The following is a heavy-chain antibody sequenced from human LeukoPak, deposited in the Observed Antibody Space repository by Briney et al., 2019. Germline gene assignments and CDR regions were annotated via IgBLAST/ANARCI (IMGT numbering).Heavy chain of an antibody. V-gene: IGHV4-34*01. CDR3: ARDYVWGSYRVVPSLIHSYYMDV. CDR1: GGSFSGYY. Sequence: PSETLSVTCAVYGGSFSGYYWSWIRQPPGKGLEWIGEINHSGSTNYNPSLKSRVTISVDTSKNQFSLKLSSVTAADTAVYYCARDYVWGSYRVVPSLIHSYYMDVWGKGTTVTVSS. CDR2: INHSGST. J-gene: IGHJ6*03. D-gene: IGHD3-16*02.